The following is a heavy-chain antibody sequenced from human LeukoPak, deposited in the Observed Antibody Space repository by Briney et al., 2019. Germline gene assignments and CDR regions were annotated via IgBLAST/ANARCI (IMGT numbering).Heavy chain of an antibody. D-gene: IGHD2-15*01. CDR3: ARDTCSGGSCYRLH. CDR2: IIPIFGTA. V-gene: IGHV1-69*06. J-gene: IGHJ4*02. CDR1: GGTFSSYA. Sequence: GASVKVCCKASGGTFSSYAISWVRQAPGQGLEWMGGIIPIFGTANYAQKFQGRVTITADKSTSTAYMELSSLRSEDTAVYYCARDTCSGGSCYRLHRGQGTLVTVSS.